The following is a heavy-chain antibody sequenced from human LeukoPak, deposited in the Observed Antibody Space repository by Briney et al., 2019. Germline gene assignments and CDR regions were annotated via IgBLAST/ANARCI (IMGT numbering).Heavy chain of an antibody. D-gene: IGHD2-15*01. CDR2: IYYSGST. Sequence: PSETLSLTCTVSGGSISSYYWSWIRQPPGKGLEWIGYIYYSGSTNYNPSLKSRVTISVDTSKNQFSLKLSSVTAADTAVYYCARLNCSGGSCYPYYFDYWGQGTLVTVSS. CDR3: ARLNCSGGSCYPYYFDY. V-gene: IGHV4-59*01. CDR1: GGSISSYY. J-gene: IGHJ4*02.